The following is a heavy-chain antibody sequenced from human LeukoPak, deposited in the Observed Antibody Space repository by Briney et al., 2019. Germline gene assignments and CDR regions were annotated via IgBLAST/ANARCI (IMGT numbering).Heavy chain of an antibody. CDR3: ARAEDIVATIFDY. Sequence: PSGTLSLTCTVSGGSISSYYWSWIRQPPGKGLEWIGYIYYSGSTNYNPSLKSRVTISVDTSKNQFSLKLSSVTAADTAVYYCARAEDIVATIFDYWGQGTLVTVSS. J-gene: IGHJ4*02. V-gene: IGHV4-59*01. CDR2: IYYSGST. D-gene: IGHD5-12*01. CDR1: GGSISSYY.